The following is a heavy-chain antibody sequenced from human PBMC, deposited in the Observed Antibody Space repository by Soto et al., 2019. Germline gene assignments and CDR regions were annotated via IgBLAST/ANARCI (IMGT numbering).Heavy chain of an antibody. CDR1: GFTFSSYW. Sequence: GGSLRLSCAASGFTFSSYWMSWVRQAPGKGLEWVANIKQDGSEKYYVDSVKGRFTISRDNAKNSLYLQMNSLRAEDTAVYYCARVDFLATIPLLFDYWGQGTLVTVSS. CDR3: ARVDFLATIPLLFDY. V-gene: IGHV3-7*01. J-gene: IGHJ4*02. D-gene: IGHD5-12*01. CDR2: IKQDGSEK.